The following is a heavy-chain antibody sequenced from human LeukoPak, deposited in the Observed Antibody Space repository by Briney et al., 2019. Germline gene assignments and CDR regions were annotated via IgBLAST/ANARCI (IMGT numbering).Heavy chain of an antibody. CDR1: GGSIGTFY. Sequence: SETLSLTCTVSGGSIGTFYWSWIRQSPGKGLEWIGYIYVTGTRYNPYLQSRVTISVDRSRNQFFLKLSSVTAADTAVYYCARHIGGGIEDMDVWGKGAKVIVSS. CDR3: ARHIGGGIEDMDV. CDR2: IYVTGT. V-gene: IGHV4-59*08. J-gene: IGHJ6*03. D-gene: IGHD3-16*02.